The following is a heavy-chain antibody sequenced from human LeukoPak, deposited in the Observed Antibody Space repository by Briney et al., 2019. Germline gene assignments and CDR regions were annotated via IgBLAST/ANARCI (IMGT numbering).Heavy chain of an antibody. CDR3: ARHICSGGSCYSLGDWFDP. D-gene: IGHD2-15*01. V-gene: IGHV4-59*08. CDR1: GGSISGYY. Sequence: SETLSLTCTVSGGSISGYYWGWIRQPPGKGLEWIAYIYYNGISNYNPSLKSRVIISVDSSKNQFSLKLSSVTAADTAVYYCARHICSGGSCYSLGDWFDPWGQGTLVTVSS. J-gene: IGHJ5*02. CDR2: IYYNGIS.